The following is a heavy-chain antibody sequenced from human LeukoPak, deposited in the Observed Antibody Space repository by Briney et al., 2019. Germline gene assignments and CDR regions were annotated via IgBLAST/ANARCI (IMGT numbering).Heavy chain of an antibody. D-gene: IGHD1-26*01. J-gene: IGHJ6*03. V-gene: IGHV3-7*03. CDR1: GFTFSAYW. CDR2: IIEGGDVK. Sequence: GGSLRLSCAASGFTFSAYWMTWVRQAPGKGLAWVANIIEGGDVKYYVDSVKGRFTISRDNSKNTLYLQMNSLRAEDTAVYYCARDGYSGSYYRLYYFFMDVWGKGTTVTVSS. CDR3: ARDGYSGSYYRLYYFFMDV.